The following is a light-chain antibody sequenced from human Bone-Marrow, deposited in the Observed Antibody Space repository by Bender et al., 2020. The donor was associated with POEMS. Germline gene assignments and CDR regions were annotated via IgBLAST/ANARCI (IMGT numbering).Light chain of an antibody. Sequence: QSALTQPASVSGSPGQSITISCTGTSRDVGNDNLVSWYQQYPGKAPKLIIYEVSKRPSGVSNRFSGSKSGNTASLTISGLQAEDEADYYCCSYAGSSTLVFGGGTTLTVL. CDR3: CSYAGSSTLV. J-gene: IGLJ2*01. CDR1: SRDVGNDNL. V-gene: IGLV2-23*02. CDR2: EVS.